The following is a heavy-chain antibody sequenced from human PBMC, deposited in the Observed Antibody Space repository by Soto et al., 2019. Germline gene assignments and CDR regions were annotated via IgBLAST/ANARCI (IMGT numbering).Heavy chain of an antibody. Sequence: QVQLQESGPGLVKPSQTLSLTCTVSGGSISSGGYYWSWIRQHPGKGLEWIGYIYYSGSTYYNPSIKSRVTISVDTSKNQFSLKLSSVTAADTAVYYCARQNYDSSGYYYFDYWGQGTLVTVSS. D-gene: IGHD3-22*01. CDR3: ARQNYDSSGYYYFDY. J-gene: IGHJ4*02. V-gene: IGHV4-31*03. CDR1: GGSISSGGYY. CDR2: IYYSGST.